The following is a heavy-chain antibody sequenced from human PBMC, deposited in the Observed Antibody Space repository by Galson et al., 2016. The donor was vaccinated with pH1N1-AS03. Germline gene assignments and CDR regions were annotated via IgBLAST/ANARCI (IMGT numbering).Heavy chain of an antibody. D-gene: IGHD2-2*01. Sequence: SVKVSCKASGYTFTSYGISWVRQAPGQGLEWMGWISAYNGNTNYAQKLQGRVTMTTDTSTNTAYMELRSLRSDDTAVYYCARVQYQLLPSDYWGQGTLVTVSS. CDR1: GYTFTSYG. CDR3: ARVQYQLLPSDY. CDR2: ISAYNGNT. V-gene: IGHV1-18*01. J-gene: IGHJ4*02.